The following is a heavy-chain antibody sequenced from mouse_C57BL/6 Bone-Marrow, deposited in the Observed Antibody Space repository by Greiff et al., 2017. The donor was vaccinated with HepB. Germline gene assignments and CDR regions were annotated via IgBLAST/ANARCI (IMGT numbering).Heavy chain of an antibody. J-gene: IGHJ3*01. CDR2: ISSGSSTI. V-gene: IGHV5-17*01. D-gene: IGHD2-3*01. CDR1: GFTFSDYG. CDR3: ARGDGYSL. Sequence: DVMLVESGGGLVKPGGSLKLSCAASGFTFSDYGMHWVRQAPEKGLEWVAYISSGSSTIYYADTVKGRFTISRDKAKNTLFMQMTSLRSEYTAMYYCARGDGYSLGGQGTLVTVSA.